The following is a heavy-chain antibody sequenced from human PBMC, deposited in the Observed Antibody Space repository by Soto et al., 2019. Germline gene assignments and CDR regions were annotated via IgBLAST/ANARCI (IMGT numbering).Heavy chain of an antibody. Sequence: PSETLSLTCTVSGGSISSYYWSWIRQPPGKGLEWIGYIYYSGSTNYNPSLKSRVTISVDTSKNQFSLKLSSVTAADTAVYYCARVRGRYSGYEKTYYFDYWGQGTLVTVSS. V-gene: IGHV4-59*01. CDR3: ARVRGRYSGYEKTYYFDY. CDR2: IYYSGST. CDR1: GGSISSYY. D-gene: IGHD5-12*01. J-gene: IGHJ4*02.